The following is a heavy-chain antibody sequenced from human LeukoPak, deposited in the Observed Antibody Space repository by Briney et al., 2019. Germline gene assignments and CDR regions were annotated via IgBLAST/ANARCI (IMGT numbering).Heavy chain of an antibody. CDR1: GFTFSSYA. Sequence: GGSLRLSCAASGFTFSSYAMSWVRQAPGKGLEWVSAISLSGSSTYYADSVKGRSTISRDNSENTLYLQMNSLRVEDTAFYYCAKDPYGDNIYYFDYWGQGSLVTVSS. CDR3: AKDPYGDNIYYFDY. D-gene: IGHD4-17*01. V-gene: IGHV3-23*01. J-gene: IGHJ4*02. CDR2: ISLSGSST.